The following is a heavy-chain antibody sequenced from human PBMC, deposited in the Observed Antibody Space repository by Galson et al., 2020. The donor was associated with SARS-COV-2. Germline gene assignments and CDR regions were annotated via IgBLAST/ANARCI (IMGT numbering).Heavy chain of an antibody. CDR1: GYTFTSYG. D-gene: IGHD5-18*01. CDR3: AREGDVDTAMVFDY. V-gene: IGHV1-18*04. CDR2: ISAYNGNP. Sequence: ASVKVSCKASGYTFTSYGISWVRQAPGQGLEWMGWISAYNGNPNHAQKLPGRVTMTTETSTSTAYLELRSLRSDDTAVYSCAREGDVDTAMVFDYWGQGTLVTVAA. J-gene: IGHJ4*02.